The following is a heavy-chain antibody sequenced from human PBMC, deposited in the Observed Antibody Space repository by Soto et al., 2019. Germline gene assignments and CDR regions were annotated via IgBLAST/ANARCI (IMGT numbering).Heavy chain of an antibody. D-gene: IGHD3-22*01. Sequence: GSLRLSREASGFTFSRYAMHWVRQAPGKGLEWVAVTSYDGGNEYYGDSVKGRFTISRDNSKNTLYLQMNSLRAEDTAVYYCARDSVTTAIHWFDPWGQGTLVTVSS. CDR2: TSYDGGNE. CDR1: GFTFSRYA. CDR3: ARDSVTTAIHWFDP. V-gene: IGHV3-30-3*01. J-gene: IGHJ5*02.